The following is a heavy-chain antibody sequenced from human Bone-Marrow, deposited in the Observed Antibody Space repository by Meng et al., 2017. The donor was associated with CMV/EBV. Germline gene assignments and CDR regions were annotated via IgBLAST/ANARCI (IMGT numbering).Heavy chain of an antibody. CDR1: GLTFSSYA. D-gene: IGHD5-12*01. V-gene: IGHV3-30-3*01. CDR2: ISYDGSNI. CDR3: ANRYSGYEDVWYFDY. Sequence: GGSLRLSCAASGLTFSSYAMYWVRQAPGKGPEWVAVISYDGSNIKYADSVKGRFTISRDNSKNTLFLQMNRLRAEDTAVYYCANRYSGYEDVWYFDYWGQGTLVTVSS. J-gene: IGHJ4*02.